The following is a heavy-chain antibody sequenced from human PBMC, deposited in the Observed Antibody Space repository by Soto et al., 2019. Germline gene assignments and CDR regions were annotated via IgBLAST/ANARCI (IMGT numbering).Heavy chain of an antibody. V-gene: IGHV3-66*01. Sequence: EMQLVESGGGLVQPGGSLRLSCAASGFTVSTSYMSWVRQAPGKGLEWVSVIYSDGSTYYADSVKGRLTISRDSSKNTLYFQMNSLRADDTAVYYCSRDPPGGYLGQGTLVNVSS. CDR2: IYSDGST. CDR3: SRDPPGGY. J-gene: IGHJ4*02. CDR1: GFTVSTSY. D-gene: IGHD3-10*01.